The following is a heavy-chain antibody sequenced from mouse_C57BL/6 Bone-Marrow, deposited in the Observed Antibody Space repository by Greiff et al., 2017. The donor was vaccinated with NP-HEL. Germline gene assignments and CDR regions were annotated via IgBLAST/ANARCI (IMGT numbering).Heavy chain of an antibody. V-gene: IGHV1-66*01. D-gene: IGHD2-14*01. CDR2: IYPGSGNT. CDR3: ARRVPWYFDV. J-gene: IGHJ1*03. Sequence: VQLQQSGPELVKPGASVKISCKASGYSFTSYYIHWVKQRPGQGLEWIGWIYPGSGNTKYNEKFKGKATLTADTSSSTAYMQLSSLTSEDSAVYYCARRVPWYFDVWGTGTTVTVSS. CDR1: GYSFTSYY.